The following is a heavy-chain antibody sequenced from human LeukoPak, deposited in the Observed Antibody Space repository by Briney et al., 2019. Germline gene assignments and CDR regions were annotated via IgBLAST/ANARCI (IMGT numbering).Heavy chain of an antibody. V-gene: IGHV4-4*02. CDR2: IYHSGST. Sequence: PSETLSLTCAVSGGSISSSNWWSWVRQPPGKGLEWIGEIYHSGSTNYNPSLKSRVTISVDKSKNQFSLKLSSVTAADTAVYYCAVAAAGFTRSSAEYFQHWGQGTLVTVSS. CDR3: AVAAAGFTRSSAEYFQH. J-gene: IGHJ1*01. D-gene: IGHD6-13*01. CDR1: GGSISSSNW.